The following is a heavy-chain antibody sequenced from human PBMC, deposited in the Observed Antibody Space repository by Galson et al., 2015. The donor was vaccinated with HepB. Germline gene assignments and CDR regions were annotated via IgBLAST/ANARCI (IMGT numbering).Heavy chain of an antibody. CDR3: ARASFSGSGSDNWFDP. J-gene: IGHJ5*02. D-gene: IGHD3-10*01. Sequence: QSGAEVKKPGESLKVSCKASGYTFTGYYMHWVRQAPGQGLEWMGWINPNSGGTNYAQKFQGWVTMTRDTSISTAYMELSRLRSDDTAVYYCARASFSGSGSDNWFDPWGQGTLVTVSS. CDR2: INPNSGGT. CDR1: GYTFTGYY. V-gene: IGHV1-2*04.